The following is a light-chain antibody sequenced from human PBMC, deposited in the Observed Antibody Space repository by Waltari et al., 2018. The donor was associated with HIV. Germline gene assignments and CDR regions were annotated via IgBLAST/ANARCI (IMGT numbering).Light chain of an antibody. CDR2: LGS. V-gene: IGKV2-28*01. CDR1: QSLLHSNGYNY. J-gene: IGKJ3*01. CDR3: MQDLQTPFT. Sequence: DIVRTQSPLSLPVTPGEPASISCRSSQSLLHSNGYNYLDWYLQKAGQSPQLLIYLGSTRASGVPDRFSGSGSGTDFTLKISRVEAEDVGVYYCMQDLQTPFTCGPGTKVDIK.